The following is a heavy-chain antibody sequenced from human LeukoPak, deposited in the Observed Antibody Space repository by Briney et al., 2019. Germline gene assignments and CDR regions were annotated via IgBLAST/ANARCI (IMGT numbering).Heavy chain of an antibody. Sequence: GGSLRLSCAASGFTFSSSSMNWVRQAPGKGLEWVSSISSSSSYIYYADSVKGRFTISRDNAKNSLYLQMNSLRAEGTAVYYCAREDGYYMDVWGKGTTVTISS. V-gene: IGHV3-21*01. J-gene: IGHJ6*03. CDR2: ISSSSSYI. CDR1: GFTFSSSS. CDR3: AREDGYYMDV.